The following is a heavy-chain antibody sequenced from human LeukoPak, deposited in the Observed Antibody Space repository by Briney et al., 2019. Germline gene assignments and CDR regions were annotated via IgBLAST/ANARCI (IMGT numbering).Heavy chain of an antibody. CDR3: AKESDSAGACDF. CDR2: ISYDGSYK. Sequence: GGSLRLSCAASGFTFDDYAMHWVRQAPGKGLEWVAVISYDGSYKHDADSVKGRFTISRDNSKNTLYLQMNSLRAEDTAMYYCAKESDSAGACDFWGQGTLVTVSS. V-gene: IGHV3-30*18. CDR1: GFTFDDYA. D-gene: IGHD2-21*02. J-gene: IGHJ4*02.